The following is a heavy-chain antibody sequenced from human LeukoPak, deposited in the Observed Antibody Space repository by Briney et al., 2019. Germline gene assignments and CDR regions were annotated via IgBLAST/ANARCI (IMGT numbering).Heavy chain of an antibody. CDR1: GFTFSNHG. Sequence: PGRSLRLSCAASGFTFSNHGMHWVRQAPGKGLEWVALIWYDGSNKEYAESVKGRFTISRDNSKNTLYLQMNSLRVEDTAVYYCARDRGIAAAGAGYHFYGMDVWGQGTAVTVS. J-gene: IGHJ6*02. CDR2: IWYDGSNK. V-gene: IGHV3-33*01. D-gene: IGHD6-13*01. CDR3: ARDRGIAAAGAGYHFYGMDV.